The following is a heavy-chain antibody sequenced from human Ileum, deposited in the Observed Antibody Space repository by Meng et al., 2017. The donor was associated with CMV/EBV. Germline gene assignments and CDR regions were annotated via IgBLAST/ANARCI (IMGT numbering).Heavy chain of an antibody. V-gene: IGHV4-34*01. D-gene: IGHD5-24*01. Sequence: QVQPQRWGAGLLKPSETLSLTCAVYGGSFSGYYWSWIRQPPGKGLEWIGEINHSGSTNYNPSLKSRVTISVDTSKNQFSLKLSSVTAADTAVYYCASTGWLQLPGDYWGQGTLVTVSS. CDR2: INHSGST. CDR3: ASTGWLQLPGDY. J-gene: IGHJ4*02. CDR1: GGSFSGYY.